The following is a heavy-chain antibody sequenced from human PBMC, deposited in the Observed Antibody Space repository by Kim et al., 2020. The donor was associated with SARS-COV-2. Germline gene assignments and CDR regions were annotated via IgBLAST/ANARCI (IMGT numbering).Heavy chain of an antibody. D-gene: IGHD1-26*01. Sequence: GGSLRLSCAVSGFTFSSYAMSWVRQAPGKGLEWVSSIRASGSRTYYADSVKGRFTISRDNAKNTLYLQMNSLRAEDTAVYYCAKPVLGGSYRCEEWGEGT. CDR3: AKPVLGGSYRCEE. CDR1: GFTFSSYA. V-gene: IGHV3-23*01. J-gene: IGHJ4*02. CDR2: IRASGSRT.